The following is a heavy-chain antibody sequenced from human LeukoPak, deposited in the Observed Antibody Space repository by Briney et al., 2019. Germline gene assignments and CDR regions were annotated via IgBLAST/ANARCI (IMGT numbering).Heavy chain of an antibody. V-gene: IGHV3-33*01. CDR1: GFTFSSYG. J-gene: IGHJ4*02. CDR3: ARRAIAAAGGYFDY. D-gene: IGHD6-13*01. Sequence: GRSLRLSCVASGFTFSSYGMHWVRQAPGKGLEWVAVIWYDGSNKYYADSVKGRFTISRDNSKNTLYLQMNSLRAEDTAVYYCARRAIAAAGGYFDYWGQGTLVTVSS. CDR2: IWYDGSNK.